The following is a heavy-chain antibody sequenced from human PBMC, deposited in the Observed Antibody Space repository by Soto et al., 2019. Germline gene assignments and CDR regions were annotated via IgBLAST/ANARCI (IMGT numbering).Heavy chain of an antibody. CDR3: AKDSSTPTNWFDP. V-gene: IGHV3-30*18. CDR1: GFTFSSYG. D-gene: IGHD2-2*01. J-gene: IGHJ5*02. Sequence: PGGSLRLSCAASGFTFSSYGMHWVRQAPGKGLEWVAVISYDGSNKYYADSVKGRFTISRDNSKNTLYLQMNSLRAEDTAVYYCAKDSSTPTNWFDPWGQGTLVTVSS. CDR2: ISYDGSNK.